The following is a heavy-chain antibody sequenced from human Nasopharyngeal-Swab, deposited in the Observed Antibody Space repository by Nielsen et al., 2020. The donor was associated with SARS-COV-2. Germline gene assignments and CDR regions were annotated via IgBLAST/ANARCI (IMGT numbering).Heavy chain of an antibody. CDR3: ARGRATVTTRVYWFDP. D-gene: IGHD4-17*01. CDR1: VYTFTSYA. CDR2: INAGNGNT. Sequence: ASVKVSCKASVYTFTSYAMHWVRQAPGQRLEWMGWINAGNGNTKYSQKFQGRVTITRDTSASTAYMELSSLRSEDTAVYYCARGRATVTTRVYWFDPWGQGTLVTVSS. V-gene: IGHV1-3*01. J-gene: IGHJ5*02.